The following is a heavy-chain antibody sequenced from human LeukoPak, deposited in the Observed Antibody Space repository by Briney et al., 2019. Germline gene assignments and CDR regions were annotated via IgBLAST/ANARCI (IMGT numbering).Heavy chain of an antibody. Sequence: SETLSLTCAVYGGSFSSHYWSWIRQPPGKGLEWIGYIYYSGSTNYNPSLKSRVTISVDTSKNQFSLKLSSVTAADTAVYYCARDIPSGFYTPDYWGRGTLVTVSS. CDR3: ARDIPSGFYTPDY. CDR1: GGSFSSHY. CDR2: IYYSGST. V-gene: IGHV4-59*11. J-gene: IGHJ4*02. D-gene: IGHD5-12*01.